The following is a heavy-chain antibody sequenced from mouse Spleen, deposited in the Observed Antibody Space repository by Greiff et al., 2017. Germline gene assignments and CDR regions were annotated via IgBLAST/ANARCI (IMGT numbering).Heavy chain of an antibody. V-gene: IGHV1-81*01. Sequence: VQGVESGAELARPGASVKLSCKASGYTFTSYGISWVKQRTGQGLEWIGEIYPRSGNTYYNEKFKGKATLTADKSSSTAYMELRSLTSEDSAVYFCASLRDGSSYDYWGQGTTLTVSS. CDR3: ASLRDGSSYDY. CDR2: IYPRSGNT. CDR1: GYTFTSYG. J-gene: IGHJ2*01. D-gene: IGHD1-1*01.